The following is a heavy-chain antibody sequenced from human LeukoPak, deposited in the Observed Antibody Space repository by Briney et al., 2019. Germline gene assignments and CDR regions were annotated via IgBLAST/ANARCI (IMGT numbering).Heavy chain of an antibody. CDR1: GGSISSYY. CDR3: ARGRYYYDSSGYYIFDY. J-gene: IGHJ4*02. D-gene: IGHD3-22*01. CDR2: IYTSGST. Sequence: SETLSLTRTVSGGSISSYYWSWIRQPAGKGLEWIGRIYTSGSTNYNPSLRSRATMSVDTSKNQFSLKLSSVTAADTAVYYCARGRYYYDSSGYYIFDYWGQGTLVTVSS. V-gene: IGHV4-4*07.